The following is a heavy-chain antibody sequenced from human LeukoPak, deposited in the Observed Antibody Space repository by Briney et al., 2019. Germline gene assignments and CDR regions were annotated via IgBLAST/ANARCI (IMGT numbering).Heavy chain of an antibody. CDR1: GYTLTSYG. CDR3: ARVGTIVVVPAAKSLDY. V-gene: IGHV1-18*01. J-gene: IGHJ4*02. D-gene: IGHD2-2*01. CDR2: ISAYNGNT. Sequence: GASVKVSCKASGYTLTSYGISWVRQAPGQGLEWMGWISAYNGNTNYVQKLQGRVTMTTDTSTSTAYMELRSLRSDDTAVYYCARVGTIVVVPAAKSLDYWGQGTLVTVSS.